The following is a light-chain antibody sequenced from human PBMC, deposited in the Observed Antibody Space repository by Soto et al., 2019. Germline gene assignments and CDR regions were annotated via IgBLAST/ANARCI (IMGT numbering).Light chain of an antibody. CDR3: CSYSASITYV. CDR1: SSDVGSDNL. Sequence: QSALTQPASVSGSPGQSITISCTGTSSDVGSDNLVSWYQQHPGKAPKFIIYEVNQRPAGVSYRFSGSKSGNTAYLTISGLQAEDEADYYCCSYSASITYVFGTGTKVTVL. J-gene: IGLJ1*01. V-gene: IGLV2-23*02. CDR2: EVN.